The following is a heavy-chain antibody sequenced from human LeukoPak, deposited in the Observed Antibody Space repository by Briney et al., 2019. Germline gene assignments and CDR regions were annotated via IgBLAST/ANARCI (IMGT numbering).Heavy chain of an antibody. Sequence: GGSLRLSCAVSGLTFSSSWMDWVRQAPGKGLLWVSRISPDGTTAYDADSVKGRFTISRDNAKNTLYLQMNSLGAEDTAVYYCTRPGEGFDYWGQGTLVTVSP. D-gene: IGHD3-10*01. CDR1: GLTFSSSW. V-gene: IGHV3-74*01. J-gene: IGHJ4*02. CDR3: TRPGEGFDY. CDR2: ISPDGTTA.